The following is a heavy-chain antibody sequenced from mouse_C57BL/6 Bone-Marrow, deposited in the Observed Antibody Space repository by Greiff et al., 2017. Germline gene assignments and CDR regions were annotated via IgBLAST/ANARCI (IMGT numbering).Heavy chain of an antibody. CDR2: INPGSGGT. V-gene: IGHV1-54*01. D-gene: IGHD4-1*01. CDR1: GYAFTNYL. CDR3: ARGTGEAHYFDY. J-gene: IGHJ2*01. Sequence: VKLQESGAELVRPGTSVKVSCKASGYAFTNYLIEWVKQRPGQGLEWIGVINPGSGGTNYNEKFKGKATLTADKSSSTAYMQLSSLTSEDSAVYFCARGTGEAHYFDYWGQGTTLTVSS.